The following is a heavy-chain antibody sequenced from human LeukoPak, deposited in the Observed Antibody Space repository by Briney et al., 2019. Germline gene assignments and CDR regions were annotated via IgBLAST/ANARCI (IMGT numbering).Heavy chain of an antibody. Sequence: SGGSLRLSCAASGFTFSNYAMSWVRQAPGKGPEWVSVIYSDGSTYYADSVKGRFTISRDNAKNTVYLQMNSLRAEDTAVYYCVRDLTWGQGTLVTVSS. J-gene: IGHJ1*01. CDR2: IYSDGST. CDR3: VRDLT. CDR1: GFTFSNYA. V-gene: IGHV3-53*01.